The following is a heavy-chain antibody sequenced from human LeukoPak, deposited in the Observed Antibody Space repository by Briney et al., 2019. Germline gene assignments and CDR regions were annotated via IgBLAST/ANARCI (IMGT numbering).Heavy chain of an antibody. V-gene: IGHV4-59*08. Sequence: SETLSLTCTVSGGSISGYYWSWIRQPPGKRLEWIGYIYSSGNTNYNPSLKSRVTISVDTSKNQFSLKLNSVTAADTAVYFCARHEGLARPFDYWGQGTLVTVSS. D-gene: IGHD6-19*01. CDR1: GGSISGYY. CDR3: ARHEGLARPFDY. CDR2: IYSSGNT. J-gene: IGHJ4*02.